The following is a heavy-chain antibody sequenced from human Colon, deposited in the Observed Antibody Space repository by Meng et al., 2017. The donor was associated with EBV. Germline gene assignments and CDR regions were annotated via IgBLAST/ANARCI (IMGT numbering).Heavy chain of an antibody. Sequence: LQGAGPGLVKPSGTLSLPCTVSGGSISISSYYWGWIRQPPGKGLELIGSIYYNGSTYYNPSLKSRVTISVDTSKNQFSLKLNSVTAADTAVYYCARRRYYYGSGSYHSYYFDYWGQGALVTVSS. V-gene: IGHV4-39*01. CDR2: IYYNGST. J-gene: IGHJ4*02. CDR3: ARRRYYYGSGSYHSYYFDY. CDR1: GGSISISSYY. D-gene: IGHD3-10*01.